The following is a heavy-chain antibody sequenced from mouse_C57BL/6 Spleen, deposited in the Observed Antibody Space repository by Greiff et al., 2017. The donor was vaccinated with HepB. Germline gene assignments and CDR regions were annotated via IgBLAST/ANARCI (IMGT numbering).Heavy chain of an antibody. CDR3: AKSRYYYGSSEYYAMDY. CDR1: GYSITSGYY. J-gene: IGHJ4*01. CDR2: ISYDGSN. Sequence: EVKLMESGPGLVKPSQSLSLTCSVTGYSITSGYYWNWIRQFPGNKLEWMGYISYDGSNNYNPSLKNRISITRDTSKNQFFLKLNSVTTEDTATYYCAKSRYYYGSSEYYAMDYWGQGTSVTVSS. D-gene: IGHD1-1*01. V-gene: IGHV3-6*01.